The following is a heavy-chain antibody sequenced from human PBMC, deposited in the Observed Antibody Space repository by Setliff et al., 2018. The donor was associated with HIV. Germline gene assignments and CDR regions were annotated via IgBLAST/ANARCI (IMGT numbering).Heavy chain of an antibody. CDR1: GYSIRSSYW. D-gene: IGHD3-10*01. V-gene: IGHV4-28*01. CDR3: ARTALWFDKADWYFDL. Sequence: SETLSLTCAVSGYSIRSSYWWGWSRQSPGKGLEWIGNVYNSGNTYYNPSLKRRATMSVDTFKNQFSLKLSSVTAVDTAVYYCARTALWFDKADWYFDLWGRGTLVTVSS. CDR2: VYNSGNT. J-gene: IGHJ2*01.